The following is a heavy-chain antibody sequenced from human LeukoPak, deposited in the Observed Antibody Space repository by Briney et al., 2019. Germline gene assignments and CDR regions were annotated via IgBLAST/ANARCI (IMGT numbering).Heavy chain of an antibody. V-gene: IGHV4-39*07. D-gene: IGHD4-11*01. CDR3: ARSVQYYYYYYYMDV. J-gene: IGHJ6*03. CDR1: GGSISSSSYY. CDR2: IYYSGST. Sequence: SETLSLTCTVSGGSISSSSYYWGWIRQPPGKGLEWIGSIYYSGSTYYNPSLKSRVTISVDTSKNQFSLKLSSVTAADTAVYYCARSVQYYYYYYYMDVWGKGTTVTVSS.